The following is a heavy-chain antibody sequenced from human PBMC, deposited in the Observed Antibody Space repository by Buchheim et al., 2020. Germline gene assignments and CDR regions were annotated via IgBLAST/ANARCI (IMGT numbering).Heavy chain of an antibody. Sequence: QLQLQESGPGLVKPSETLSLTCTVSGGSISSSSYYWGWIRQPPGKGLEWIGSIYYSGSTYYNPSLKSRVTISVDKSKNQFSLKLSSVTAADTAVYYCARLAAAGRRSFDYWGQGTL. D-gene: IGHD6-13*01. V-gene: IGHV4-39*01. J-gene: IGHJ4*02. CDR1: GGSISSSSYY. CDR2: IYYSGST. CDR3: ARLAAAGRRSFDY.